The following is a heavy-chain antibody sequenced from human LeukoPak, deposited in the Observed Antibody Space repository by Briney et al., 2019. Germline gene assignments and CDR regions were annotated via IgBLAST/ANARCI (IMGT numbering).Heavy chain of an antibody. V-gene: IGHV4-38-2*01. CDR3: ARHEARGYSSSWFDY. J-gene: IGHJ4*02. CDR2: IYHSGST. Sequence: SETLSLTCAVSGYSISSGYYWGWIRQPPGKGLEWIGSIYHSGSTYYNPSLKSRGTKSGDTSKNQFPLKLSSVTAADTAVYYCARHEARGYSSSWFDYWGQGTLVTVSS. D-gene: IGHD6-13*01. CDR1: GYSISSGYY.